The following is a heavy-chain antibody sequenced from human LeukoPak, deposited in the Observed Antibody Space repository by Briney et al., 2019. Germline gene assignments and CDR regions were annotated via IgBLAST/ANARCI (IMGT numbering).Heavy chain of an antibody. CDR2: IYYSGST. Sequence: SETLSLTCTVSGGSINNYYWSWVRQPPGKGLEWIGSIYYSGSTYYNPSLKSRVTISVDTSKNQFSLKLSSVTAADTAVYYCARRYDSSGYIDYWGQGTLVTVSS. CDR1: GGSINNYY. J-gene: IGHJ4*02. D-gene: IGHD3-22*01. V-gene: IGHV4-59*05. CDR3: ARRYDSSGYIDY.